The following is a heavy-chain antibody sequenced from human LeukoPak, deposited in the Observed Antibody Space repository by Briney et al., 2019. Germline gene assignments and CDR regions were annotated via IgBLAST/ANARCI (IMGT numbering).Heavy chain of an antibody. D-gene: IGHD5-18*01. CDR2: IYSGGTT. CDR3: ARADTVMAYYFDL. J-gene: IGHJ4*02. V-gene: IGHV3-53*04. Sequence: PGGSLRLSCAASGFTVSTNCMTWVRQAPGKGLEWVSTIYSGGTTYYADSVMGRFTISRHNSRNTLYLQMNSLRAKDTAVYYCARADTVMAYYFDLWGQGTLVTVSS. CDR1: GFTVSTNC.